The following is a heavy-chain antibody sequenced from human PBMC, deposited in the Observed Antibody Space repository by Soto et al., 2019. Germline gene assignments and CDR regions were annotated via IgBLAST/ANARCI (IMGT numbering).Heavy chain of an antibody. D-gene: IGHD3-16*01. V-gene: IGHV1-18*01. CDR2: ISAYNGNT. CDR3: ASGGTPIAY. Sequence: QVQLVQSGAEVKKPGASVKVSCKASGYTFTNFGISWVRQAPGQGLEWMGWISAYNGNTNYAQNSQGRVTMTTATSTSTASMELRSLRSDDTAVYYCASGGTPIAYWGQGTLVTVSS. CDR1: GYTFTNFG. J-gene: IGHJ4*02.